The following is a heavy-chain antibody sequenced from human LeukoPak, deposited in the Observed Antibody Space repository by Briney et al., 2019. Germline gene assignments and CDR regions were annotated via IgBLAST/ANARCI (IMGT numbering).Heavy chain of an antibody. Sequence: GGSLRLSCAASGFTFSGYWMSWVRQAPGKGLEWVANIKQDGSEKYYVDSVKGLFTISRDNAKNSLYLQMNSLRAEDTAVYYCARDDYGGNSLDYFDYWGQGTLVTVSS. D-gene: IGHD4-23*01. J-gene: IGHJ4*02. CDR1: GFTFSGYW. CDR3: ARDDYGGNSLDYFDY. V-gene: IGHV3-7*05. CDR2: IKQDGSEK.